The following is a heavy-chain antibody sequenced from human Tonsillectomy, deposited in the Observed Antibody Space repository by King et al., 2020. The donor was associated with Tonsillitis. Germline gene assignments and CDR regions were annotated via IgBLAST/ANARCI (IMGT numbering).Heavy chain of an antibody. D-gene: IGHD7-27*01. CDR2: ISSSSSYI. J-gene: IGHJ1*01. CDR3: ARGQTWAPGYFQH. Sequence: VQLVESGGGLVKPGGSLRLSCAASGCTFSSYSMNWGRQAPEKWLGWGSSISSSSSYIYYEDSVKGRLTIFRDNAKNSLYRHMNSLRAEDTAVYYWARGQTWAPGYFQHWGQGTLVTVSS. V-gene: IGHV3-21*01. CDR1: GCTFSSYS.